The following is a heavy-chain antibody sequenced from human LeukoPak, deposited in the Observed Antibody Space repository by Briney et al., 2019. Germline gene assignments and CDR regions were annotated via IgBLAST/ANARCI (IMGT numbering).Heavy chain of an antibody. V-gene: IGHV1-18*01. CDR3: ARDYYDILTGYYTLAYYYGMDV. D-gene: IGHD3-9*01. CDR1: GYTFTSYG. CDR2: ISAYNGNT. J-gene: IGHJ6*02. Sequence: APVKVSCKASGYTFTSYGISWVRQAPGQGLEWMGWISAYNGNTNYAQKLQGRVTMTTDTSTSTAYMELRSLRSDDTAVYYCARDYYDILTGYYTLAYYYGMDVWGQGTTVTVSS.